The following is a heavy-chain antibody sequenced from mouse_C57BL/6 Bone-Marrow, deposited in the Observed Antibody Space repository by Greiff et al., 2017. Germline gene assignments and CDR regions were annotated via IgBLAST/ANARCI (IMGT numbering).Heavy chain of an antibody. Sequence: EVQLQQSGPVLVKPGASVKMSCKASGYTFTDYYMNWVKQSHGKSLEWIGVINPYNGGTSYNQKFKGKATLTVDKSSSTAYMELNSLTSEDSAVYYCARSVITTVVAPLAYWGQGTLVTVSA. J-gene: IGHJ3*01. CDR2: INPYNGGT. V-gene: IGHV1-19*01. CDR3: ARSVITTVVAPLAY. D-gene: IGHD1-1*01. CDR1: GYTFTDYY.